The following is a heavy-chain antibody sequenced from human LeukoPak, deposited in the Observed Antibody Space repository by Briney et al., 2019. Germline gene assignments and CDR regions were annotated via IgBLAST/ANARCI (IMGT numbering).Heavy chain of an antibody. D-gene: IGHD6-13*01. CDR3: ARVIIGATGIDY. V-gene: IGHV3-74*01. CDR1: GFTFSSYW. CDR2: INTDGSNT. Sequence: GGSLRLSCAASGFTFSSYWMHWVRQAPGKGLVWVSRINTDGSNTIYADSVRGRFTISRDNAKNTLYPQVNSLRAEDTAVYYCARVIIGATGIDYWGQGTLVTVSS. J-gene: IGHJ4*02.